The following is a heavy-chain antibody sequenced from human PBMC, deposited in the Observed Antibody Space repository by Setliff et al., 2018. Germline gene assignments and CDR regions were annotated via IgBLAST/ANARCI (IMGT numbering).Heavy chain of an antibody. V-gene: IGHV4-39*01. J-gene: IGHJ5*02. D-gene: IGHD6-19*01. Sequence: SETLSLTCTVSGGSINSGVYYWGWIRQPPGKGLEWIGRIYHGGDTYYNASLKSRLTISVDTSKNQFSLKLSSVIAADTAVYYCATLPYSSGPLHDHWGQGIMVTVSS. CDR3: ATLPYSSGPLHDH. CDR2: IYHGGDT. CDR1: GGSINSGVYY.